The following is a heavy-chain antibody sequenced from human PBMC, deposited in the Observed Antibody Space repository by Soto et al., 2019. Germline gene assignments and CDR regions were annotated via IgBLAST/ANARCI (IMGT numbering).Heavy chain of an antibody. CDR3: VKDGLTSSFGLVYDGVVI. V-gene: IGHV3-9*01. J-gene: IGHJ3*02. CDR1: GFIFNDYP. D-gene: IGHD3-3*01. CDR2: ISWNSGIL. Sequence: EVQLVESGGDLVQPGRSLRLSCAASGFIFNDYPMHWVRQVPGKGLEWVSGISWNSGILGYADSVRGRFSISRDTAKKSLYLQLNALRAEDTALYFCVKDGLTSSFGLVYDGVVIWGRGTMVTVSS.